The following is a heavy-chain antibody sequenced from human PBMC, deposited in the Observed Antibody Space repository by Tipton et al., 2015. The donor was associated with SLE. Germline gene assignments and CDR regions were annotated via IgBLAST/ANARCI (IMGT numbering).Heavy chain of an antibody. D-gene: IGHD5-12*01. CDR1: GASFSGYY. Sequence: TLSLTCAVYGASFSGYYWAWIRQPPRKGLEWIGEINPSGSTDYNPSLKSRVSISVDTSKNQLSLKLISVTAADTAVYFCARLVGGYARWGQGTLVTVSS. CDR3: ARLVGGYAR. CDR2: INPSGST. V-gene: IGHV4-34*01. J-gene: IGHJ4*02.